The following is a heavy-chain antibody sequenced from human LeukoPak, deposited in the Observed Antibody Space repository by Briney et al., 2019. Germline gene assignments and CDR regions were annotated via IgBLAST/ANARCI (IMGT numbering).Heavy chain of an antibody. V-gene: IGHV4-59*01. CDR3: AGGTIFGVVLYWFDP. CDR2: IYYSGST. Sequence: KPSETLSLTCTVSGGSISSYYWSWIRQPPGKGLEWIGYIYYSGSTNYNPSLKSRVTISVDTSKNQFSLKLSSVTAADTAVYYCAGGTIFGVVLYWFDPWGQGTLVTVSS. CDR1: GGSISSYY. D-gene: IGHD3-3*01. J-gene: IGHJ5*02.